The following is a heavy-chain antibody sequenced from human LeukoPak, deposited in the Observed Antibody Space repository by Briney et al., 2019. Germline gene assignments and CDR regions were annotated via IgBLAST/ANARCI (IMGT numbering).Heavy chain of an antibody. V-gene: IGHV3-23*01. CDR3: AKDWPSEWQQLPDYDAFDI. D-gene: IGHD6-13*01. J-gene: IGHJ3*02. CDR2: INSGGST. CDR1: GFTFSTYA. Sequence: PGGPLRLSCAASGFTFSTYAMSWVRQAPGKGLEWVSAINSGGSTYYADSLKGRFTISRDNSKNTLYLQMNSLRADDTAVYYCAKDWPSEWQQLPDYDAFDIWGQGTMVTVSS.